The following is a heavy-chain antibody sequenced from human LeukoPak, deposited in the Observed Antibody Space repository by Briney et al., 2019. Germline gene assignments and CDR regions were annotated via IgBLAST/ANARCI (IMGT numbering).Heavy chain of an antibody. CDR2: IYYSGST. Sequence: SETLSLTCTVSGGSISSYYWSWIRQPPGKGLEWIGYIYYSGSTNYNPSLKSRVTISVDTSKNQFSLKLSSVTAADTAVYYCARDPIDDYGDAFDIWGQGTMVTVSP. CDR1: GGSISSYY. D-gene: IGHD4-17*01. CDR3: ARDPIDDYGDAFDI. V-gene: IGHV4-59*01. J-gene: IGHJ3*02.